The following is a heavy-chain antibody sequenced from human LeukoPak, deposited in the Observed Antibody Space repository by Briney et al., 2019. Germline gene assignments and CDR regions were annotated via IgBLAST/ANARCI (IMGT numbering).Heavy chain of an antibody. CDR1: GGTSNSYA. V-gene: IGHV1-69*13. D-gene: IGHD6-13*01. Sequence: SVKVSCKASGGTSNSYAISWVRQAPGQGLEWMGGILPIFRTANYAQKFQGRVTITADESTSTAYMELSTLRFEDTAVYYCARGAGYSSSWYNYWGQGTLVTVSS. CDR3: ARGAGYSSSWYNY. J-gene: IGHJ4*02. CDR2: ILPIFRTA.